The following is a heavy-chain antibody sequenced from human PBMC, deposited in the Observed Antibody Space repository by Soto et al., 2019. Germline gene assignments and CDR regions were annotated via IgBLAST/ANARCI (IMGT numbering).Heavy chain of an antibody. D-gene: IGHD6-6*01. CDR2: IYYSGST. Sequence: SETLSLTCTVSGGSISSSSYYWGWIRQPPGKGLEWIGSIYYSGSTYYNPSLKSRVTISVDTSKNQFSLKLSSVTAADTAVYYCARAHTPYSSSGPGYYGMDVWGQGTTVTVSS. V-gene: IGHV4-39*01. CDR3: ARAHTPYSSSGPGYYGMDV. CDR1: GGSISSSSYY. J-gene: IGHJ6*02.